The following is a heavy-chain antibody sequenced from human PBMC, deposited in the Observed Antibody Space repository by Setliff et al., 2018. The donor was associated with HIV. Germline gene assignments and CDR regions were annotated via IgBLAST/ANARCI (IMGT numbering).Heavy chain of an antibody. Sequence: SETLSLTCTVSSDSISSSYWTWIRQPPGQGLEWIGYVRHSGSTKYNASLRSRVTMSVDTSKNLFSLTLRSVTAADTAVYYCASAGPYCGDDCPYNWLTPWGQGTLVTVSS. CDR2: VRHSGST. CDR1: SDSISSSY. J-gene: IGHJ5*02. CDR3: ASAGPYCGDDCPYNWLTP. V-gene: IGHV4-59*01. D-gene: IGHD2-21*02.